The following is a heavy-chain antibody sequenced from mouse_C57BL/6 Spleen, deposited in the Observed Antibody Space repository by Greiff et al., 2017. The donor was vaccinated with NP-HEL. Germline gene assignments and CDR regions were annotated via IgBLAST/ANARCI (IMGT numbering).Heavy chain of an antibody. V-gene: IGHV1-15*01. J-gene: IGHJ2*01. CDR2: IDPETGGT. CDR3: TREGYFDY. Sequence: QVQLQQSGAELVRPGASVTLSCKASGYTFTDYEMHWVKQTPVHGLEWIGAIDPETGGTAYNQKFKGKAILTAAKSSSTAYMELRSLTSEDSAVYYCTREGYFDYWGQGTTLTVSS. CDR1: GYTFTDYE.